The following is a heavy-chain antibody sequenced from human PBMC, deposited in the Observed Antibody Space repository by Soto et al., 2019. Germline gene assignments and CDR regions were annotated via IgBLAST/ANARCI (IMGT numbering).Heavy chain of an antibody. CDR3: SRAYYYDSSGYYYGGPFDY. CDR1: GYTFTSYA. Sequence: ASVKVSCKASGYTFTSYAMHWVRQAPGQRLEWMGWINAGNGNTKYSQKFQGRVTITRDTSASTAYMELSSLRSEDTAVYYCSRAYYYDSSGYYYGGPFDYWGQGTLVTVSS. D-gene: IGHD3-22*01. CDR2: INAGNGNT. V-gene: IGHV1-3*01. J-gene: IGHJ4*02.